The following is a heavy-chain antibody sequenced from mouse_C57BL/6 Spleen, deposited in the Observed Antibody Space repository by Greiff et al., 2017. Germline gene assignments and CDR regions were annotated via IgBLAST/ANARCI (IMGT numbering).Heavy chain of an antibody. D-gene: IGHD1-1*01. CDR3: ARRYYGSLYYFDY. J-gene: IGHJ2*01. V-gene: IGHV1-80*01. Sequence: QVQLQQSGAELVKPGASVKISCKASGYAFSSYWMNWVKQRPGKGLEWIGQIYPGDGDTTYNGKFKGKATLTADKSSSTAYMQLSSLTSEDSAVYFCARRYYGSLYYFDYWGQGTTLTVAS. CDR1: GYAFSSYW. CDR2: IYPGDGDT.